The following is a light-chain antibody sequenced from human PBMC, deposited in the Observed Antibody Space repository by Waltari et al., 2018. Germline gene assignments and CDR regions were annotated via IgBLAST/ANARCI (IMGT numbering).Light chain of an antibody. J-gene: IGKJ1*01. CDR3: MQALQTWT. CDR2: LAS. CDR1: ESLLHSSGYNY. Sequence: DIVMTQSPLSLAVTPGEPASISCRSSESLLHSSGYNYLDWYLQKPGQSPQLLIYLASNRASGVPEEFSGSGSGTDFTLKISRVEAEDVGVYYCMQALQTWTFGQGTRVEIK. V-gene: IGKV2-28*01.